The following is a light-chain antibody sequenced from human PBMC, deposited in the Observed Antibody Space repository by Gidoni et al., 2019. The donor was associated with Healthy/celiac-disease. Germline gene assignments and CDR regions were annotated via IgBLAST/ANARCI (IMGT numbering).Light chain of an antibody. Sequence: EIVMTQSPATLSVSPGERATLSCRASQSVSSNLAWYQQKPGQAPRLLIYGASTRATGIPARLSGSGSGTEFTLTISSLQSEDFAVYYCQQYNNWPPWTFXQXTKVEIK. V-gene: IGKV3-15*01. J-gene: IGKJ1*01. CDR3: QQYNNWPPWT. CDR2: GAS. CDR1: QSVSSN.